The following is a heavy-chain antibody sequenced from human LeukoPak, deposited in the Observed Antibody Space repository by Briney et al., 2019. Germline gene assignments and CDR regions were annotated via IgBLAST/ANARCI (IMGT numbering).Heavy chain of an antibody. V-gene: IGHV1-69*06. CDR1: GYTFTSYA. CDR2: IIPIFGTA. CDR3: ARHGYYDYVWGSYRWYWFDP. D-gene: IGHD3-16*02. Sequence: SVKVSCKASGYTFTSYAISWVRRAPGQGLEWMGGIIPIFGTANYAQKFQGRVTITADKSTSTAYMELSSLRSDDTAVYYCARHGYYDYVWGSYRWYWFDPWGQGTLVTVSS. J-gene: IGHJ5*02.